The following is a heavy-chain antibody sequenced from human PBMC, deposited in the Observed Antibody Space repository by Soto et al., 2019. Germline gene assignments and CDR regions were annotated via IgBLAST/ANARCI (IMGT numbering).Heavy chain of an antibody. J-gene: IGHJ4*02. CDR1: GGTFSSYA. V-gene: IGHV1-69*13. D-gene: IGHD3-3*01. CDR2: IIPIFGTA. CDR3: AASNVLRFLEWPLSFDY. Sequence: SVKVSCKASGGTFSSYAISWVRQAPGQGLEWMGGIIPIFGTANYAQKFQGRVTITADESTSTAYMELSSLRSEDTAVYYCAASNVLRFLEWPLSFDYWGQGTLVTVSS.